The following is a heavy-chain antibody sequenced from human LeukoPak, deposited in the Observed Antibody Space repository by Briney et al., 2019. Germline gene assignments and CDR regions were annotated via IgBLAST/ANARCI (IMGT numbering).Heavy chain of an antibody. V-gene: IGHV4-30-2*01. CDR1: GGSISSGGYS. Sequence: SQTLSLTCAVSGGSISSGGYSWSWIRQPPGKGLEWIGYIYHSGSTYYNPSLKSRVTISVDRSKNQFSLKLSSVTAADTAVYYCARYLRTFDPWGQGTLVPVSS. CDR2: IYHSGST. D-gene: IGHD2-2*01. J-gene: IGHJ5*02. CDR3: ARYLRTFDP.